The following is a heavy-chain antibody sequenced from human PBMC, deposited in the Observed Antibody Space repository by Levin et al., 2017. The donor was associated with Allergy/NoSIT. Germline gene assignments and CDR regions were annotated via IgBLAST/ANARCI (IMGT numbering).Heavy chain of an antibody. CDR2: ISSSSNYI. D-gene: IGHD2-2*03. CDR3: ARKTMDGDFDA. J-gene: IGHJ4*02. Sequence: GGSLRLSCAASGFTFSSYGVNWVRQAPGKGLEWVSSISSSSNYIHYVDSVRGRFTISRDNAKNSLYLQMNSLSVEDTAVYYWARKTMDGDFDAWGQGTLVTVSS. V-gene: IGHV3-21*01. CDR1: GFTFSSYG.